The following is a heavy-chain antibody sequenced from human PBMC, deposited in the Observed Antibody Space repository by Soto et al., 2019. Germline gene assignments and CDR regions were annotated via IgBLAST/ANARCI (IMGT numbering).Heavy chain of an antibody. V-gene: IGHV4-34*01. D-gene: IGHD2-2*01. J-gene: IGHJ5*02. Sequence: ASETLSLTCAVYGGSFSGYYWSWIRQPPGKGLEWIGEINHSGSTNYNPSLKSRVTISVDTSKNQFSLKLSSVTAADTAVYYCARGPCSSTSCYRVRSNWFDPWGQGTLVTVSS. CDR2: INHSGST. CDR3: ARGPCSSTSCYRVRSNWFDP. CDR1: GGSFSGYY.